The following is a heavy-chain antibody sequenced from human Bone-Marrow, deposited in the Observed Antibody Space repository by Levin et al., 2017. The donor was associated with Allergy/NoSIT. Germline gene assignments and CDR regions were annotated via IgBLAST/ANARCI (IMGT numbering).Heavy chain of an antibody. D-gene: IGHD4-23*01. CDR2: ITGNGAAT. CDR1: GFTFRDYW. J-gene: IGHJ4*02. CDR3: VRQQNGGGDY. V-gene: IGHV3-74*03. Sequence: HPGGSLRLSCAASGFTFRDYWMHWVRQAPGKGRVSVSRITGNGAATTYADSVKGRFTISRDNAKNTLYLQMNSLRAEDTALYYCVRQQNGGGDYWGRGTLVTVSS.